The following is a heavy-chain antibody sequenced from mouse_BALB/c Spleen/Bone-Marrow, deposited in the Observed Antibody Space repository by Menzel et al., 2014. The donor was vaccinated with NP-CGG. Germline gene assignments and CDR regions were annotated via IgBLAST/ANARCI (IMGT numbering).Heavy chain of an antibody. CDR1: GYTFTNYW. CDR2: INPSNGRT. CDR3: AARLSHLAMDY. Sequence: VQLQQSGAELVKPGASLQLSCKASGYTFTNYWIHWVKQRPGQGLEWIGEINPSNGRTNYNEKFKTKATLTINKSSSTAYMQLSSLTSEDSAVNYCAARLSHLAMDYWGQGTSVAVPS. D-gene: IGHD2-2*01. V-gene: IGHV1S81*02. J-gene: IGHJ4*01.